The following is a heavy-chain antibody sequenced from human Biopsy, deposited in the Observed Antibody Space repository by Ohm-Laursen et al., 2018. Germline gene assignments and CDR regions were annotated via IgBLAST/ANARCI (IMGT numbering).Heavy chain of an antibody. CDR2: NIPILGTG. CDR1: GGTFSNYG. J-gene: IGHJ1*01. D-gene: IGHD3-9*01. V-gene: IGHV1-69*06. Sequence: SVKVSCKAPGGTFSNYGVNWVRQAPGQGLEWLGGNIPILGTGNYAQKFQDRVTVAADTSTSTATMELRSLRSDDTAVYYCATKLTGYSHHWGQGTLVIVSS. CDR3: ATKLTGYSHH.